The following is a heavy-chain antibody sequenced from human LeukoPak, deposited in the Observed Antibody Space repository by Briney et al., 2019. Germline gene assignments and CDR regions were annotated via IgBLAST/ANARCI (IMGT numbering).Heavy chain of an antibody. CDR2: ISAYNGNT. Sequence: GASVKVSCKASGYTFTSYGISWVRQAPGQGLEWMGWISAYNGNTNYAQKLQGRVTMTTDTSTSTAYMELRSLRSDDTAVYYCARVSYTMVRGVIIATLPSDYWGQGTLVTVSS. CDR1: GYTFTSYG. J-gene: IGHJ4*02. CDR3: ARVSYTMVRGVIIATLPSDY. D-gene: IGHD3-10*01. V-gene: IGHV1-18*01.